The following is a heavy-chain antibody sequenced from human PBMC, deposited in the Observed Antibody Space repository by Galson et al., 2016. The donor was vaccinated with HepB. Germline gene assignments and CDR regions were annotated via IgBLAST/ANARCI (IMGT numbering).Heavy chain of an antibody. D-gene: IGHD6-19*01. Sequence: SVKVSCKVSGYTLTELSMHWVRQTPGKGLEWMGGFDPEDGETIYAQKFQGRVTMTEDTSTDTAYMELSSLRSEDTAVYYCATDTEIAVAGLDYWGQGTLVTVSS. CDR1: GYTLTELS. J-gene: IGHJ4*02. CDR2: FDPEDGET. V-gene: IGHV1-24*01. CDR3: ATDTEIAVAGLDY.